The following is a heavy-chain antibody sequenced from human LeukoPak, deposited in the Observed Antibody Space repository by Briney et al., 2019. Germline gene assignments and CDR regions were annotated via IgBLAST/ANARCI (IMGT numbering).Heavy chain of an antibody. D-gene: IGHD2-15*01. CDR3: AKRDVVGYCSGGNCYPFDY. CDR1: GFTFSAYW. V-gene: IGHV3-74*01. Sequence: GGSLRLSCAASGFTFSAYWMHWVRQVPGKGLVWVSRINNDGTATFFADSVKGRFTISRDNSENTLYLQMNSLRAEDTAVYYCAKRDVVGYCSGGNCYPFDYWGQGTLVTVSS. J-gene: IGHJ4*02. CDR2: INNDGTAT.